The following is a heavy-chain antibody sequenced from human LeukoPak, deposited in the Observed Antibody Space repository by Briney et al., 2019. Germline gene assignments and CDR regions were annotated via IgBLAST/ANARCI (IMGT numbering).Heavy chain of an antibody. J-gene: IGHJ4*02. Sequence: SETLSLTCTVSVDSIRGYFWCWIRQPPGKGLEWIGYMYYSGNTNYNPSLKSRLTTSLDTSKNQFSLKLSAVTASDTAVYYCARGKYYFDYWGQGTLVTVSS. CDR1: VDSIRGYF. CDR2: MYYSGNT. V-gene: IGHV4-59*01. CDR3: ARGKYYFDY.